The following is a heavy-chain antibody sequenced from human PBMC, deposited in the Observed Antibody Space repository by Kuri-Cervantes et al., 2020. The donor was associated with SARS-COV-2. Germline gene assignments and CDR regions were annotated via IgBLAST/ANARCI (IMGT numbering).Heavy chain of an antibody. CDR1: GFTFSSYS. Sequence: GGSLRLSCAASGFTFSSYSMSWVRQAPGKGLEWVANIKQDGSEKYYVDSVKGRFTISRDNAKNSLYLQMNSLRAEDTAVYYCARGSIAGRRGIFDFWGQGTVVTVSS. CDR3: ARGSIAGRRGIFDF. D-gene: IGHD6-6*01. J-gene: IGHJ4*02. CDR2: IKQDGSEK. V-gene: IGHV3-7*01.